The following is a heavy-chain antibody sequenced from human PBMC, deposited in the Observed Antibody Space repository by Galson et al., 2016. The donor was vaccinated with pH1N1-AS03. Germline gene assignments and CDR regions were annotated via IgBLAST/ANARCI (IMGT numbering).Heavy chain of an antibody. Sequence: SVKVSCKASGYTFTKYAIHWVRQAPGQRPEWMGWINVGNGNTTYSQKFQGRVTITRDTSANTAYMEMSSLRSEDTAVFYCARDPDSGSVTYSDGVLNWFDPWGQGTLVTVSP. J-gene: IGHJ5*02. CDR3: ARDPDSGSVTYSDGVLNWFDP. CDR2: INVGNGNT. V-gene: IGHV1-3*01. CDR1: GYTFTKYA. D-gene: IGHD3-10*01.